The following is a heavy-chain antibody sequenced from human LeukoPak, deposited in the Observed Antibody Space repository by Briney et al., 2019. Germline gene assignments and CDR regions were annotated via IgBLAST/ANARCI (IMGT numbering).Heavy chain of an antibody. V-gene: IGHV4-59*12. CDR2: IYYSGST. CDR3: ARGRVAGARVGWFDP. Sequence: SETLSLTCTVSGGSISSYYWSWIRQPPGKGLERIGYIYYSGSTNYNPSLKSRVTISVDTSKNQFSLKLSSVTAADTAVYYCARGRVAGARVGWFDPWGQGTLVTVSS. D-gene: IGHD1-26*01. CDR1: GGSISSYY. J-gene: IGHJ5*02.